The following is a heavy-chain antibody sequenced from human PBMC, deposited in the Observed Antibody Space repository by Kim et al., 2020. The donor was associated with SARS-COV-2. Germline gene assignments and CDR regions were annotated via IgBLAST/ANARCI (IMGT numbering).Heavy chain of an antibody. Sequence: GGSLRLSCAASGITFSSYGMHWVRQAPGKGLEWVAVISYDGSNKYYADSVKGRFTISRDNSKNTLYLQMNSLRAEDTAVYYCAKDLTLGHDSGWYYYYYG. CDR2: ISYDGSNK. D-gene: IGHD6-19*01. CDR3: AKDLTLGHDSGWYYYYYG. V-gene: IGHV3-30*18. CDR1: GITFSSYG. J-gene: IGHJ6*01.